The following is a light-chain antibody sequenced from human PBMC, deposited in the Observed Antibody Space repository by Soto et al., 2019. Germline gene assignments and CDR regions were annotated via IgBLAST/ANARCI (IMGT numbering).Light chain of an antibody. J-gene: IGKJ1*01. Sequence: DPVMTQSRETLDVAVRDRATMRCKYSQGLLYSLDNKSYLAWYQQKPGQPPKLLIYWASTRASGVPDRFSGSGSGTDFTLTINSLQAEDVAVYYCQQYLHTPRTFGQGTKVDIK. CDR2: WAS. CDR3: QQYLHTPRT. V-gene: IGKV4-1*01. CDR1: QGLLYSLDNKSY.